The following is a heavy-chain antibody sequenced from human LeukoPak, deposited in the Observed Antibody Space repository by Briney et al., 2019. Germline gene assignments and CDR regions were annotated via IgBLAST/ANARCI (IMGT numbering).Heavy chain of an antibody. CDR1: GYTFSSYW. J-gene: IGHJ6*03. CDR2: IYPDDSDT. D-gene: IGHD2-8*01. Sequence: GESLKISCKGSGYTFSSYWIGWVRQMPGKGLEWMGIIYPDDSDTRYSPPFQGQVPISADKSISTAYLQWSSLKASDTAMYYCARLAYCSNDVCYSNYYYSMDVWGKGTTVTVSS. CDR3: ARLAYCSNDVCYSNYYYSMDV. V-gene: IGHV5-51*01.